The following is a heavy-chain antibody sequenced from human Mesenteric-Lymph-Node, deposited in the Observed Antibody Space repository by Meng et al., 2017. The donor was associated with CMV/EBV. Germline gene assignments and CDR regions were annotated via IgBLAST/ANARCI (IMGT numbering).Heavy chain of an antibody. Sequence: GESLKISCAASGLTFSSYAMSWVRQAPGKGLEWVSAISGSGSNTYYADSVKGRFTISRDNSKNTLNLQMNSLRAEDTAVYYCANLAILLYFGGRDYWGQGALVTVSS. CDR1: GLTFSSYA. J-gene: IGHJ4*02. CDR3: ANLAILLYFGGRDY. D-gene: IGHD3-10*01. CDR2: ISGSGSNT. V-gene: IGHV3-23*01.